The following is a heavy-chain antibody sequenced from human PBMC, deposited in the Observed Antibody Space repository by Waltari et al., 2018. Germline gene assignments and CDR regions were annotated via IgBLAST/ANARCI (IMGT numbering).Heavy chain of an antibody. CDR3: TRGGNYDFWSHRPFVDP. CDR2: IRHPGST. CDR1: VASFSDYY. J-gene: IGHJ5*02. V-gene: IGHV4-34*01. Sequence: QVQLQQWGAVLLGPSETLSLTCAVYVASFSDYYWGRVRQPPGKRLKWIGQIRHPGSTNYNPSLKSRVTISIDTPRSQFSLRLSSVTAADTALYFCTRGGNYDFWSHRPFVDPWGQGTLVTVSS. D-gene: IGHD3-3*01.